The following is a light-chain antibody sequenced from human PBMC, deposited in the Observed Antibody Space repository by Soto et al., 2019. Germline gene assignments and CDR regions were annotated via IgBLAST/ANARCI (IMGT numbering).Light chain of an antibody. J-gene: IGKJ1*01. CDR3: QHYGDSPRR. V-gene: IGKV3-20*01. CDR1: QSVSSNY. CDR2: GAS. Sequence: EIVLTQSPGTLSLSPGDRATLSCRASQSVSSNYLAWYQQKPGQAPRLLIYGASSRATGVPDRFTGSGSGTDFTLTISSLGPEDFVMYYCQHYGDSPRRFGQGTKVEI.